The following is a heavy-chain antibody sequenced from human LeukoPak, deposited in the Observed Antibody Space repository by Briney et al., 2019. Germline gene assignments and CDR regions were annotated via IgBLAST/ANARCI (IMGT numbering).Heavy chain of an antibody. J-gene: IGHJ5*02. CDR2: IKSKTDGGTT. CDR1: GFTFSNAW. V-gene: IGHV3-15*01. D-gene: IGHD2-2*02. CDR3: TTQNCSSTSCYSWFDP. Sequence: KPGGSLRLSCAASGFTFSNAWMSWVRQAPGKGLEWVGRIKSKTDGGTTDYAAPVKGGFTISRDDSKNTLYLQMNSLKTEDTAVYYCTTQNCSSTSCYSWFDPWGQGTLVTVSS.